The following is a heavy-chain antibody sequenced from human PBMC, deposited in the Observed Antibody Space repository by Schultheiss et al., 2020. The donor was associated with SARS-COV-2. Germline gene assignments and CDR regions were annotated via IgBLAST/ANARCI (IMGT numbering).Heavy chain of an antibody. CDR2: ISSGGSTI. J-gene: IGHJ6*02. CDR1: GFTFSSYA. Sequence: GGSLRLSCAASGFTFSSYAMHWVRQAPGKGLEWVSYISSGGSTISYADSVKGRFTISRDNAKNSLYLQMNSLRAEDTAVYYCARDRNPLGDFWSADNPTYYYYGMDVWGQGTTVTVSS. CDR3: ARDRNPLGDFWSADNPTYYYYGMDV. D-gene: IGHD3-3*01. V-gene: IGHV3-48*04.